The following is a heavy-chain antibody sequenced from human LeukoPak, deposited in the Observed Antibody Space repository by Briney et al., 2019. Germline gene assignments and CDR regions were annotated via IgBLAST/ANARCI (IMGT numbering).Heavy chain of an antibody. CDR1: GFAFSFFA. J-gene: IGHJ4*02. V-gene: IGHV3-23*01. Sequence: GGSLRLSCEASGFAFSFFAMSWLRQPPGKGLEWVSTINANSGTRSYAASVRGRFTISRDKSKNTLYLQMNSLRAEDTAVYYCARVGRITQNYDFWSGYYYFDYWGQGTLVTVSS. D-gene: IGHD3-3*01. CDR3: ARVGRITQNYDFWSGYYYFDY. CDR2: INANSGTR.